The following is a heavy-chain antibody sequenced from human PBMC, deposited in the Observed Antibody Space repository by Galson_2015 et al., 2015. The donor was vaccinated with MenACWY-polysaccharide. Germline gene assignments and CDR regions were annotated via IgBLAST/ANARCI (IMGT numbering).Heavy chain of an antibody. CDR3: ARSLGYSDSAFDNGRDVDRRFDP. V-gene: IGHV4-61*02. CDR1: VGSISTGSSY. D-gene: IGHD5-12*01. Sequence: TLSLTCSVSVGSISTGSSYWSWIRQPAGKGLEWIGRIHSRGSTDYSPSLKSRVTISTDTSRNQLSLKLSSVTAADTAGYYCARSLGYSDSAFDNGRDVDRRFDPWGQGTLVTVSS. CDR2: IHSRGST. J-gene: IGHJ5*02.